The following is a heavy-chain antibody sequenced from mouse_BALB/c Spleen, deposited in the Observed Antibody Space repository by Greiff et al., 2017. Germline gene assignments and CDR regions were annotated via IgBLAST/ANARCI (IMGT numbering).Heavy chain of an antibody. CDR1: GYTFTSYW. J-gene: IGHJ2*01. Sequence: VQLQPSGAELAKPGASVKMSCKASGYTFTSYWMPWVKPRPGQGLEWIGYINPSTGYTEYNQKFKDKATLTADKSSSTAYMQLSSLTSEDSAVYYCARDPFDYWGQGTTLTVSS. CDR3: ARDPFDY. CDR2: INPSTGYT. V-gene: IGHV1-7*01.